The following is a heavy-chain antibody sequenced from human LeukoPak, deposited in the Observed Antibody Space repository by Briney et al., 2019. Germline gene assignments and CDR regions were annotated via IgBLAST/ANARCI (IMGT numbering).Heavy chain of an antibody. CDR1: GGSISSGGYY. Sequence: PSETLSLTCTVSGGSISSGGYYWSWIRQPPGKGLEWIGYIYHSGSTYYNPSLKSRVTISVDTSKNQFSLKLSSVTAADTAVYYCARAFEDAFDIWGQGTMVTVSS. J-gene: IGHJ3*02. CDR2: IYHSGST. V-gene: IGHV4-30-2*01. CDR3: ARAFEDAFDI.